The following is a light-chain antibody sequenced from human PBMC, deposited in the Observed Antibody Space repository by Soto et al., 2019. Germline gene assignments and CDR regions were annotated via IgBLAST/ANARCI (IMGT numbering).Light chain of an antibody. CDR3: QQYRNWPPQYI. CDR2: GAS. J-gene: IGKJ2*01. V-gene: IGKV3-15*01. CDR1: QSVASN. Sequence: EIVMTQSPDSMSVSPGDGATLSCRASQSVASNVAWYPQKPGQGPRLLIHGASTRAVGVPARFSGSGSRTEFSLANSCLQSADFAVSDCQQYRNWPPQYILGQGKKL.